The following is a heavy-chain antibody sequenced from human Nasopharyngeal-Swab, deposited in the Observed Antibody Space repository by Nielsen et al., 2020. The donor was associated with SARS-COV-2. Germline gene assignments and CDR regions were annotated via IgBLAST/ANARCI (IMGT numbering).Heavy chain of an antibody. Sequence: SETLSLTCTVSGGSISGYFWSWVRQPPEKGLEWIGYIHYGGSTNYNPSLKSRVTISVDTSKNQFSLKLSSVTAADTAVYYCARIYDSSGYYYVAYWYFDLWGRGTLVTVSS. CDR3: ARIYDSSGYYYVAYWYFDL. J-gene: IGHJ2*01. D-gene: IGHD3-22*01. CDR1: GGSISGYF. V-gene: IGHV4-59*01. CDR2: IHYGGST.